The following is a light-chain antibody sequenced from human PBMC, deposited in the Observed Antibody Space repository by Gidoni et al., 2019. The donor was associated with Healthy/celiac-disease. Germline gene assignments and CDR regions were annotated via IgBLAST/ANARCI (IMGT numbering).Light chain of an antibody. Sequence: DIQMTQSPSSLSASVGDRVTITCRASRSISSYLNWYQQKPGKAPKLLIYAASSLQSGVPSRFSGSGSGTDFTLTISSLQPEDFATYYCQQSYSTPQFGGGTKVEIK. CDR2: AAS. CDR1: RSISSY. CDR3: QQSYSTPQ. J-gene: IGKJ4*01. V-gene: IGKV1-39*01.